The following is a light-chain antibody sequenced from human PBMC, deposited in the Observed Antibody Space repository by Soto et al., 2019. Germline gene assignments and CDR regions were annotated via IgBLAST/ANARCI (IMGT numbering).Light chain of an antibody. Sequence: NFLLTQPHSVSESPGKTVIISCTRSSGSIASNYVQWYQQRPGSSPTTVIYEDNPRPSGVPARFSGSIDSSSNSASLSISGQENEDEAEYSCQSYDATNKVFGGGTKLTVL. CDR3: QSYDATNKV. CDR1: SGSIASNY. V-gene: IGLV6-57*01. J-gene: IGLJ3*02. CDR2: EDN.